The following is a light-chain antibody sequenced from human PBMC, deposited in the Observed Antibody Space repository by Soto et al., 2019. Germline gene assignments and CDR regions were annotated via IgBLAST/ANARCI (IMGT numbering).Light chain of an antibody. V-gene: IGKV3-20*01. CDR1: QSISSTY. J-gene: IGKJ2*01. CDR3: QLYGTSPMYT. Sequence: EIVLTQSPGTLSLSPGERVTLSCRASQSISSTYLAWYQQKPGQAPRLLIHGTSNRATGIPDRFSGSGSGTDFTLTIGRLEPEDFAVYFCQLYGTSPMYTFGQGTNLEIK. CDR2: GTS.